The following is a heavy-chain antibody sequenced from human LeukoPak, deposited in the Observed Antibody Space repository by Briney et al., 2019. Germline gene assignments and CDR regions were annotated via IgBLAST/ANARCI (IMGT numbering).Heavy chain of an antibody. CDR2: IYYSGST. CDR1: GGSISSYY. J-gene: IGHJ4*02. Sequence: SETLSLTCTVSGGSISSYYWTWIRQPPGKGLEWIGYIYYSGSTNCNPSLKSRVTISVDTSKNQFSLKLSSVTAADTAVYYCARGVGSSNWYVLFDYWGQGTLVTVST. D-gene: IGHD6-13*01. CDR3: ARGVGSSNWYVLFDY. V-gene: IGHV4-59*01.